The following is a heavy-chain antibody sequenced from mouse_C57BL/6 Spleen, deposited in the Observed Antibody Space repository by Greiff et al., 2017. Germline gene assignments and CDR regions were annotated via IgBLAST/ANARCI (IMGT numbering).Heavy chain of an antibody. CDR1: GYTFTGYW. CDR2: ICPGGGCT. V-gene: IGHV1-9*01. J-gene: IGHJ4*01. CDR3: AGYPDVMDY. Sequence: VQLKESGAELMKPGASVKLSCKATGYTFTGYWIEWVKQRPGHGLEWIGEICPGGGCTNYNEKFKGKATFTAYTSSNTAYMQLSSLTTEASAIYCCAGYPDVMDYWGQGTSVTVSS.